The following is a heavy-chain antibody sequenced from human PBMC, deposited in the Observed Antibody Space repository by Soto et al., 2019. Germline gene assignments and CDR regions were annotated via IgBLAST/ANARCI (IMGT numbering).Heavy chain of an antibody. CDR2: LRPRTGDT. Sequence: SAKGSCQASGYTFTNYYIHWFRQAPGQGLEWLRILRPRTGDTAYAQRFQGRVTMTTDTSTGTVYLELANLRSDDTAVYYCARERNESFQFDFWGQGPQVTVSS. CDR1: GYTFTNYY. CDR3: ARERNESFQFDF. V-gene: IGHV1-46*01. J-gene: IGHJ4*02.